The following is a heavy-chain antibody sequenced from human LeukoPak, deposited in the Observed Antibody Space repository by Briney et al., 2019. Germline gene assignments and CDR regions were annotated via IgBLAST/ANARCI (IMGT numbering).Heavy chain of an antibody. J-gene: IGHJ4*02. Sequence: ASVTVSCKASGYTFTSYYMHWVRQAPGQGLEWMGIINPSGGSTSYAQKFQGRVTMTRDTSTSTVYMELSGLRSEDTAVYYCARGRFLEWYLGYWGQGTLVTVSS. V-gene: IGHV1-46*03. CDR2: INPSGGST. CDR3: ARGRFLEWYLGY. CDR1: GYTFTSYY. D-gene: IGHD3-3*01.